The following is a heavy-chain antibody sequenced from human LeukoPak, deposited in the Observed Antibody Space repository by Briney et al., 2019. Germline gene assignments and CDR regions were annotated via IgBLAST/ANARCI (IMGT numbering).Heavy chain of an antibody. CDR1: GFSFTSYG. J-gene: IGHJ4*02. CDR2: IWYDGTNK. D-gene: IGHD4-23*01. V-gene: IGHV3-33*01. CDR3: ARVSESGNSDY. Sequence: PGRSLRLSCAASGFSFTSYGMHWVRQAPGKGLEWVAVIWYDGTNKHYADSVKGRYTISRDTSNNMLYLQVNSLRAEDTAVYYCARVSESGNSDYWGQGTLVTVSS.